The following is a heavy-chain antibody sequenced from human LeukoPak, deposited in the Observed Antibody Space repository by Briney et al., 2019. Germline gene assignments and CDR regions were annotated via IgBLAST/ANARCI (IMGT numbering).Heavy chain of an antibody. D-gene: IGHD5-18*01. CDR3: AKLEGYSYCSGYFDY. Sequence: GGSLRLSCAASGFTFSSYAMSWVRQAPGKGLEWVSAISGSGGSTYYADSVKGRFTISRDNSKNTLYLQMNSLRAEDTAVYYCAKLEGYSYCSGYFDYWGQGTLVTVSS. V-gene: IGHV3-23*01. J-gene: IGHJ4*02. CDR1: GFTFSSYA. CDR2: ISGSGGST.